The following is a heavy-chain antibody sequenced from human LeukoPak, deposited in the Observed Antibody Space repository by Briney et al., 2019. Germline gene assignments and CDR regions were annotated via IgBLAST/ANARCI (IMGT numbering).Heavy chain of an antibody. CDR3: ARAVLAYCGGDCGGYFDY. V-gene: IGHV4-59*08. CDR2: IYYSGST. D-gene: IGHD2-21*02. Sequence: SETLSLTCTVSGGSISSYYWSWIRQPPGKGLEWIGYIYYSGSTNYNPSLKSRVTISVDTSKNQFSLKLSSVTAADTAVYYCARAVLAYCGGDCGGYFDYWGQGTLVTVSS. CDR1: GGSISSYY. J-gene: IGHJ4*02.